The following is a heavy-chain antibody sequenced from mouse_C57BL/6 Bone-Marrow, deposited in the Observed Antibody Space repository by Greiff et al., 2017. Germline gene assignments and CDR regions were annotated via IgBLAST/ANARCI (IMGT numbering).Heavy chain of an antibody. Sequence: EVKLMESGGGLVQSGRSLRLSCATSGFTFSDFYMEWVRQAPGKGLEWIAASRNKANDYTTEYSASVKGRFIVSRDTSQSILYLQMNALRAEDTAIYYCARDAVAMDYWGQGTSVTVSS. V-gene: IGHV7-1*01. J-gene: IGHJ4*01. CDR3: ARDAVAMDY. CDR2: SRNKANDYTT. CDR1: GFTFSDFY.